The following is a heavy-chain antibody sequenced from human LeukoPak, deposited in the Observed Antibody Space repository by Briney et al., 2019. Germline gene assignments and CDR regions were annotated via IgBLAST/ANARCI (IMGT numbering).Heavy chain of an antibody. CDR2: ISNSGIT. Sequence: PSETLSLTCTVPGGSINDYYWTWIRQAPGKGLEWLGYISNSGITDYNPSLKSRVTMSVDTSKNEFSLKVTSVTAADTAMYYCARVVRGAVTSNCFGPWGQGTLVTVSS. CDR1: GGSINDYY. V-gene: IGHV4-59*01. CDR3: ARVVRGAVTSNCFGP. D-gene: IGHD4-17*01. J-gene: IGHJ5*02.